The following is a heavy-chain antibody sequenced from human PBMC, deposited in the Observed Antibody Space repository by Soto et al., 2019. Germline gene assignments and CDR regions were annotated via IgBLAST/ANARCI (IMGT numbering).Heavy chain of an antibody. CDR2: ISAYNGNT. V-gene: IGHV1-18*04. CDR1: GYTFTSYG. J-gene: IGHJ6*02. Sequence: ASVKVSCKASGYTFTSYGISWVRQAPGQGLEWMGWISAYNGNTNYAQKLQGRVTMTTDTSTSTAYMELRSRRSDDTAVYYCARFGEGYYYYGMDVWGQGTTVTVSS. CDR3: ARFGEGYYYYGMDV. D-gene: IGHD3-10*01.